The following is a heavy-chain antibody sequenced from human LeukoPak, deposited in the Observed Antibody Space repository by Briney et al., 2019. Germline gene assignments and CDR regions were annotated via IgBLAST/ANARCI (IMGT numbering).Heavy chain of an antibody. Sequence: PGGSLRLSCAASGFTFSPYAMHWVRQAPGKGLEWVAVISYDGSNKYYADSVKGRFTISRDNSKNTLYLQMNSLRGEDTAVYYCARDSADDTVTMNESYYYYYLDVWGKGTTVTVSS. J-gene: IGHJ6*03. CDR2: ISYDGSNK. V-gene: IGHV3-30*04. CDR1: GFTFSPYA. D-gene: IGHD4-17*01. CDR3: ARDSADDTVTMNESYYYYYLDV.